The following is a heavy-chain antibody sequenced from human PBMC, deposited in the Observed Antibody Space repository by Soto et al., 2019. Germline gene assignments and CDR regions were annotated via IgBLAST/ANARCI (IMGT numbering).Heavy chain of an antibody. CDR1: GFVFSTYA. J-gene: IGHJ3*02. Sequence: QSGGSLRLSCATSGFVFSTYAMNWVRQAPGKGLEWVSAINSGGESTFYAESVRGRLTIYRDNSFNTLYLQMRSLRPEDTAVYYCAHPRGYGVFDAVDIWGQGTMVT. V-gene: IGHV3-23*01. CDR3: AHPRGYGVFDAVDI. D-gene: IGHD4-17*01. CDR2: INSGGEST.